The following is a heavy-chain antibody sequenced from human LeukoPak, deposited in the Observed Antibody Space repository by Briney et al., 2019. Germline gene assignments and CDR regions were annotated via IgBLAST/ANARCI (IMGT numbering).Heavy chain of an antibody. CDR3: ARDLHRGNSGNDAFDI. CDR2: IYTSGST. J-gene: IGHJ3*02. Sequence: SETLSLTCTVSGGSISSYYWSWIRQPAGKGLDWIGRIYTSGSTNYNPSLKSRVTMSVDTSKNQFSLKLSSVTAADTAVYYCARDLHRGNSGNDAFDIWGQGTMVTVSS. V-gene: IGHV4-4*07. CDR1: GGSISSYY. D-gene: IGHD4-23*01.